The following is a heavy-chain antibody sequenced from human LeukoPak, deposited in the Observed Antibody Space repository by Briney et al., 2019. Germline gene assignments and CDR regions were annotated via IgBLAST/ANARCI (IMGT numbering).Heavy chain of an antibody. V-gene: IGHV4-30-2*01. CDR1: GFTFSSYS. CDR2: IYHSGST. D-gene: IGHD1-14*01. CDR3: ARGYDSLMLYFDY. Sequence: LRLSCAASGFTFSSYSMNWVRQAPGKGLEWIGYIYHSGSTYYNPSLKSRVTISVDRSKNQFSLKLSSVTAADTAVYYCARGYDSLMLYFDYWGQGTLVTVSS. J-gene: IGHJ4*02.